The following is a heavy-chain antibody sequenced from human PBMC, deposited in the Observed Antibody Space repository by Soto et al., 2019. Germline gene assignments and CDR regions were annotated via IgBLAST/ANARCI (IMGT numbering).Heavy chain of an antibody. CDR2: ISAGSEGA. V-gene: IGHV3-23*01. J-gene: IGHJ4*02. CDR1: GFTFSSHA. Sequence: EVQLLESGGGLVQPGGALRLSCAASGFTFSSHAMSWVRQAPGKGLEWISSISAGSEGAYYADSVKGRFTIYRDNSNNTLYLQMNSLRAEDMAVYYCARDLWWYLHWGQGTLVTVSS. D-gene: IGHD2-15*01. CDR3: ARDLWWYLH.